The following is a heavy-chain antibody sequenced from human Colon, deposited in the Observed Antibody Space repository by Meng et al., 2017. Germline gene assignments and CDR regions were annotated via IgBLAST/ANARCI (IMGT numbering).Heavy chain of an antibody. D-gene: IGHD3-22*01. CDR2: MWFDGIKK. CDR1: GCTFSYFG. V-gene: IGHV3-33*01. CDR3: ARDNDGSSHYSVFDY. Sequence: QLQVVESGGGVCQPGRSLGLSCSTFGCTFSYFGMHWVRQAQGKGLEWVAVMWFDGIKKYYADSVKGRFTVSRDNSKNTVYLQMNSLRVEDTAVYYCARDNDGSSHYSVFDYWGQGTLVTVSS. J-gene: IGHJ4*02.